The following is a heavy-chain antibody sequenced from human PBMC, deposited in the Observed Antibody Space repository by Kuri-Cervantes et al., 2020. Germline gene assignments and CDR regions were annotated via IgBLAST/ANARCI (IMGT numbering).Heavy chain of an antibody. CDR1: GFTFSSYS. CDR2: TSSSSSTI. D-gene: IGHD5-24*01. V-gene: IGHV3-48*01. CDR3: ARGDGYNSDAFDY. J-gene: IGHJ4*02. Sequence: GESLKISCAASGFTFSSYSMNWVRQAPGKGLEWVSYTSSSSSTIYYADSVKGRFTISRENAKNSLYLHMNSLRAGDTAVYYCARGDGYNSDAFDYWGQGTLVTDSS.